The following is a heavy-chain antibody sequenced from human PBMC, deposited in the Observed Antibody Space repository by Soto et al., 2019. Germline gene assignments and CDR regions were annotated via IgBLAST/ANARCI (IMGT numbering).Heavy chain of an antibody. CDR2: INPSGGST. CDR1: GYTFTSYY. V-gene: IGHV1-46*03. Sequence: ASVKVSCKASGYTFTSYYMHWVRQAPGQGLEWMGIINPSGGSTSYAQKFQGRVTMTRETSTSTVYMELSSLRSEDTAVYYCARGKNLVVVPAASPYYYYYYMDVWGKGTTVTVSS. J-gene: IGHJ6*03. CDR3: ARGKNLVVVPAASPYYYYYYMDV. D-gene: IGHD2-2*01.